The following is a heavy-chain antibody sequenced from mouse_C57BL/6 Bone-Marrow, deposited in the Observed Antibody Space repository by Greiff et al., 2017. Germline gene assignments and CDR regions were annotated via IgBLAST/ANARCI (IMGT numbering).Heavy chain of an antibody. CDR1: GFTFSSYA. Sequence: EVKLMESGGGLVKPGGSLKLSCAASGFTFSSYAMSWVRQTPEKRLEWLATISDGGSYTYYPDNVKGRFTISRDNAKNNLYLQMSHLKSEDTAMYYCARYGSSSFAYWGQGTLVTVSA. CDR3: ARYGSSSFAY. V-gene: IGHV5-4*03. CDR2: ISDGGSYT. D-gene: IGHD1-1*01. J-gene: IGHJ3*01.